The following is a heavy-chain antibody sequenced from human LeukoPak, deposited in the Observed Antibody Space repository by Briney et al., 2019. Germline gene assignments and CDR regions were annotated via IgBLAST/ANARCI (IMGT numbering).Heavy chain of an antibody. D-gene: IGHD3-3*01. Sequence: GASVKVSCKASGGTFSSYAISWVRQAPGQGLEWMGGIIPIFGTANYAQKFQGRVTITADESTSTAYMELSSLRSEDTAVYYCAIPPILRFPWSDPWGQETLVTVS. J-gene: IGHJ5*02. CDR3: AIPPILRFPWSDP. CDR2: IIPIFGTA. CDR1: GGTFSSYA. V-gene: IGHV1-69*13.